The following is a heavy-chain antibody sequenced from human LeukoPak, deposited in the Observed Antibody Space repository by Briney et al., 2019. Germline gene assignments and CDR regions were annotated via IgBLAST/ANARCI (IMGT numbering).Heavy chain of an antibody. Sequence: SVKVSCKASGGTFSSYAISWVRQAPGQGLEWMGGIIPIFGTANYAQEFQGRVTITADESTSTAYMELSSLRSEDTAVYYCARAQGIQLWGYFDYWGQGTLVTVSS. CDR3: ARAQGIQLWGYFDY. CDR1: GGTFSSYA. J-gene: IGHJ4*02. D-gene: IGHD5-18*01. CDR2: IIPIFGTA. V-gene: IGHV1-69*13.